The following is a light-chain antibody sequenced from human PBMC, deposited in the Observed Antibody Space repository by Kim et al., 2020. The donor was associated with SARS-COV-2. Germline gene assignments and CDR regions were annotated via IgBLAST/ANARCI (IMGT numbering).Light chain of an antibody. V-gene: IGKV3-15*01. CDR2: AAS. CDR3: QQYHYMQT. J-gene: IGKJ2*01. CDR1: LGISTN. Sequence: LVVSPGARATQPGRATLGISTNRSWYKQTPRQAPSFLIHAASTRATDIPVRFSGSGSGTDLTLTISSLQSELFVVYYCQQYHYMQTFGQGTKLEI.